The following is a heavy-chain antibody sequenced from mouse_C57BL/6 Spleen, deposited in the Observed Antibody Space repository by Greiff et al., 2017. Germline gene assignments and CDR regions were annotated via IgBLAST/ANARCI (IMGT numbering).Heavy chain of an antibody. CDR1: GYTFTDYE. CDR2: IDPETGGT. D-gene: IGHD1-1*01. V-gene: IGHV1-15*01. J-gene: IGHJ2*01. Sequence: QVQLQQSGAELVRPGASVTLSCKASGYTFTDYEMHWVKQTPVHGLGWIGAIDPETGGTAYNQKFKGKAILTADKSSSTAYMELRSLTSEDSAVYYCTRKGYYGYYFDYWGQGTTLTVSS. CDR3: TRKGYYGYYFDY.